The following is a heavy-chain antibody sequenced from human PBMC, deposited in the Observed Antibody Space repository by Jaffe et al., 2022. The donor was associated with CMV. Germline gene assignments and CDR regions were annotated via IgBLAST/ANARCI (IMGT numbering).Heavy chain of an antibody. J-gene: IGHJ4*02. CDR3: ARHPVTISGEYYFDY. V-gene: IGHV4-59*08. D-gene: IGHD4-17*01. CDR1: GGSISSYY. CDR2: IYYSGST. Sequence: QVQLQESGPGLVKPSETLSLTCTVSGGSISSYYWSWIRQPPGKGLEWIGYIYYSGSTNYNPSLKSRVTISVDTSKNQFSLKLSSVTAADTAVYYCARHPVTISGEYYFDYWGQGTLVTVSS.